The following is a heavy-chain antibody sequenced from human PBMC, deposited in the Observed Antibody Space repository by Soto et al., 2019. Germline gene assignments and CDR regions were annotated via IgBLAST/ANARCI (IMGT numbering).Heavy chain of an antibody. J-gene: IGHJ5*02. D-gene: IGHD3-3*01. Sequence: ASVKVSFKASGYTFTGYYMHWVRQAPGQGLEWMGWINPNSGGTNYAQKFQGRVTMTRDTSISTAYMELSRLRSDDTAVYYCARDGIFGVVITPNWFDPWGQGTLVTVSS. V-gene: IGHV1-2*02. CDR2: INPNSGGT. CDR1: GYTFTGYY. CDR3: ARDGIFGVVITPNWFDP.